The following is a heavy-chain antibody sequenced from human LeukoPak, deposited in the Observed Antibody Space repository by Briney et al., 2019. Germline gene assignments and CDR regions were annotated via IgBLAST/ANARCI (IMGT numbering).Heavy chain of an antibody. J-gene: IGHJ3*02. V-gene: IGHV3-9*01. D-gene: IGHD5-24*01. CDR1: RFTFDDYA. Sequence: GGSLRLSCAASRFTFDDYAMHWVRQAPGKGLEWVSGISWNSGSIGYADSVKGRFTISRDNAKNSLCLQMNSLRAEDTALYYCACSWGLDMATQRAFDIWGQGTMVTVSS. CDR3: ACSWGLDMATQRAFDI. CDR2: ISWNSGSI.